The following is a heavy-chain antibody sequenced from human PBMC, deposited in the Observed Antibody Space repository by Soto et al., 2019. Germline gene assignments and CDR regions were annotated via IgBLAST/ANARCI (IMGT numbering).Heavy chain of an antibody. D-gene: IGHD5-18*01. CDR2: ISSSGSTI. CDR3: ARLYSYGFDY. V-gene: IGHV3-48*03. CDR1: GFTFSSYE. Sequence: EVQLVESGGGLVQPGGSLRLSCAASGFTFSSYEMNWVRQAPGKGLEWVSYISSSGSTIYYADSVKGRFTISRDNAKNSLYLKMNSLRAGDTAVYYCARLYSYGFDYWGQGTLVTVSS. J-gene: IGHJ4*02.